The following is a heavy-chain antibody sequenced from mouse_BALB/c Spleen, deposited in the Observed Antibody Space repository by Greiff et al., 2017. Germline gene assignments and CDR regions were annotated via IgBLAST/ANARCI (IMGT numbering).Heavy chain of an antibody. CDR1: GFNIKDTY. J-gene: IGHJ4*01. CDR3: ARKGRLGLPYAMDY. Sequence: EVQLQESGAELVKPGASVKLSCTASGFNIKDTYMHWVKQRPEQGLEWIGRIDPANGNTKYDPKFQGKATITADTSSNTAYLQLSSLTSEDTAVYYCARKGRLGLPYAMDYWGQGTSVTVSS. V-gene: IGHV14-3*02. D-gene: IGHD3-1*01. CDR2: IDPANGNT.